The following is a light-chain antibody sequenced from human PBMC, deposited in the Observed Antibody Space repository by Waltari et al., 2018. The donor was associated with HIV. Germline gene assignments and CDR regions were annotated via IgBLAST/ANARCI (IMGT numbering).Light chain of an antibody. V-gene: IGLV1-51*02. CDR3: GTWDSSLSVML. CDR1: NSNIGNNY. CDR2: ETN. J-gene: IGLJ2*01. Sequence: QSVLTQPPSVSAAPGQKVTISCSGSNSNIGNNYVSWYQQVPGTATKLLIFETNKRPSGIPDRFSGSKSGTSATLGITGLQTGDEADYYCGTWDSSLSVMLFGGGTKLTVL.